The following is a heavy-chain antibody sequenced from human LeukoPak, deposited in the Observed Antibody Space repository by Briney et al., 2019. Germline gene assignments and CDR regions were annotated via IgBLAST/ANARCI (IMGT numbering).Heavy chain of an antibody. Sequence: GGSLRLSCAASGFTFSSSGMSWVRQAPGMGLEWVSAISGSGGSTYYAGSVKGRFTISRDNPKNTLYLQMSGLRADDTAVYYCAKDGTPGDYWGQGTRVTVSS. J-gene: IGHJ4*02. CDR1: GFTFSSSG. V-gene: IGHV3-23*01. CDR3: AKDGTPGDY. CDR2: ISGSGGST. D-gene: IGHD2-15*01.